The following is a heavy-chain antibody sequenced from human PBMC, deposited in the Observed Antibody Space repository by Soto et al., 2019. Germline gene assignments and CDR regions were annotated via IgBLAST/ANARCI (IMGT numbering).Heavy chain of an antibody. CDR1: GGSFSGYY. D-gene: IGHD5-12*01. V-gene: IGHV4-34*01. J-gene: IGHJ4*02. CDR2: INHSGST. CDR3: ARFRYSGYLRSDLFDY. Sequence: KPSETLSLTCAVYGGSFSGYYWSWIRQPPGKGLEWIGEINHSGSTNYNPSLKSRVTISVDTSKNQFSLKLSSVTAADTAVYYCARFRYSGYLRSDLFDYWGQGTLVTVSS.